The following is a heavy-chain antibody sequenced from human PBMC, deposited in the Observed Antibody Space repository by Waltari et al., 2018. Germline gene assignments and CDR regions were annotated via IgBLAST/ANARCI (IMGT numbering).Heavy chain of an antibody. CDR2: IYYSGST. Sequence: QLQLQESGPGLVKPSETLSLTCTVSGGSISSSSYYWGWIRQPPGKGLEWIGSIYYSGSTYYNPSLKIRVTISVDTSKNQFSLKLSSVTAADTAVYYCARQDIVVVVAAMVWFDPWGQGTLVTVSS. CDR3: ARQDIVVVVAAMVWFDP. D-gene: IGHD2-15*01. J-gene: IGHJ5*02. V-gene: IGHV4-39*01. CDR1: GGSISSSSYY.